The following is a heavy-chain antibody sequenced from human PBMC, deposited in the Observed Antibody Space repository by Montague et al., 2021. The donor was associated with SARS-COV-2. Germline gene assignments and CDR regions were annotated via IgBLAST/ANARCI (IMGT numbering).Heavy chain of an antibody. CDR3: GWLWDCYDSGSYKNSWFDP. CDR1: AGSISTNSYY. CDR2: LPYSGST. D-gene: IGHD3-10*01. J-gene: IGHJ5*02. Sequence: SETLSLTCTVSAGSISTNSYYWAWIRQPPGKGLEWIGSLPYSGSTYFNPSLESPLTMCVDTSKNHFSLKLSSVTAADTAVYYCGWLWDCYDSGSYKNSWFDPWGQGTRVTVPS. V-gene: IGHV4-39*02.